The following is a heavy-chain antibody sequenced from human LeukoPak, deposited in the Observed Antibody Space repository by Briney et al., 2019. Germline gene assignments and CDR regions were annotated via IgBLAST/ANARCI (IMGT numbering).Heavy chain of an antibody. CDR2: ISSSTSYI. CDR1: GFAFSSYS. Sequence: GGSLRLSCAASGFAFSSYSMNWIRQAPGKGLEWVSSISSSTSYIYYADSVKGRFTISKDNAKNSLYLQMNSLRAEDTAVYYCARAGGSTVSHSDYWGQGTLVTASS. V-gene: IGHV3-21*01. J-gene: IGHJ4*02. CDR3: ARAGGSTVSHSDY. D-gene: IGHD4-17*01.